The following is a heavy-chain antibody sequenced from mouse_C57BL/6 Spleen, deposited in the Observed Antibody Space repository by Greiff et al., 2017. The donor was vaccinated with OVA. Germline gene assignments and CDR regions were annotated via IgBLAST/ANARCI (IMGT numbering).Heavy chain of an antibody. J-gene: IGHJ1*03. CDR1: GYTFTDYY. V-gene: IGHV1-26*01. Sequence: EVQLQQSGPELVKPGASVKISCKASGYTFTDYYMNWVKQSHGKSLEWIGDINPHNGGTCYNQKFKGKSTLTVDKSYSTAYMELRSLTSEDSAVYYCARGRVVARNFEVWGTGTTVTVSS. CDR3: ARGRVVARNFEV. D-gene: IGHD1-1*01. CDR2: INPHNGGT.